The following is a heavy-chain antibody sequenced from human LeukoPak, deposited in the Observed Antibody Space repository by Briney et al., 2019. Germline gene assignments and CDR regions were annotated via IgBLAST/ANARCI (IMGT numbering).Heavy chain of an antibody. CDR3: ARDWYHAIDY. D-gene: IGHD2-2*01. CDR1: GFTFSSYE. CDR2: ISSSGSTI. V-gene: IGHV3-48*03. Sequence: KSGGSLRLSCAASGFTFSSYEMNWVRQAPGKGLEWVSYISSSGSTIYYADSVKGRFTISRDNAKNTLYLEMNSLRVEDTAVYYCARDWYHAIDYWGQGTLVTVSS. J-gene: IGHJ4*02.